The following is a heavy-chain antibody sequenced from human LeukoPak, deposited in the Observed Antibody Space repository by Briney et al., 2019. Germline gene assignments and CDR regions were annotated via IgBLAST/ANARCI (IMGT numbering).Heavy chain of an antibody. CDR3: ARGGRLWELSSHDY. CDR2: ISTYNGNT. V-gene: IGHV1-18*01. D-gene: IGHD3-16*02. Sequence: VASVKVSCKASGYTFTSYGISWVRQAPGQGLEWMGWISTYNGNTNYAQKFQGRVTMTTDTSTTTASMELRSLRSDDTAVYYCARGGRLWELSSHDYWGQGTLVTVSS. J-gene: IGHJ4*02. CDR1: GYTFTSYG.